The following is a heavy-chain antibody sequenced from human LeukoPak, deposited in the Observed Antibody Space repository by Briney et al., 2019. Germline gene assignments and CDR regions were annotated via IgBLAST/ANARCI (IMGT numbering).Heavy chain of an antibody. Sequence: ASVKVSCKVSGYTLTELSMHWVRQAPGKGLEWMGGFDPEDGETIYAQKFQGRVTMTEDTSTDTAYMELSSLRSEDTAVYYCATAGYLKQLDPFDYWGQGTLVTVSS. CDR2: FDPEDGET. V-gene: IGHV1-24*01. J-gene: IGHJ4*02. CDR3: ATAGYLKQLDPFDY. CDR1: GYTLTELS. D-gene: IGHD6-6*01.